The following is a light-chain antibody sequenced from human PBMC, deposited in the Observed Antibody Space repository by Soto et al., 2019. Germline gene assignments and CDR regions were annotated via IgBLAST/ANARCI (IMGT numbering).Light chain of an antibody. J-gene: IGKJ2*01. V-gene: IGKV1-39*01. CDR1: QSIAYY. CDR2: AAS. CDR3: QQSSNSPMYT. Sequence: DIQMIQSPSSLSASVGDRVSITCRASQSIAYYLNWFQQKPGKAPKLLIYAASSLQSGVPSRFSGSVSGTDFTLTISSLQPEDSATYYCQQSSNSPMYTFGQGTKL.